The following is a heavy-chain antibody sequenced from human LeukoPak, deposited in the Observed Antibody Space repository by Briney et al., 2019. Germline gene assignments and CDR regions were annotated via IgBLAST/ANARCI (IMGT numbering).Heavy chain of an antibody. CDR1: GYTFTGYY. Sequence: ASVKDSCKASGYTFTGYYMHWVRQAPGQGLEWMGRINPNSGGTNYAQKFQGRVTMTRDTSISTAYMELSRLRSDDTAVYYCARGLEDGWPFDYWGQGTLVTVSS. V-gene: IGHV1-2*06. CDR3: ARGLEDGWPFDY. J-gene: IGHJ4*02. CDR2: INPNSGGT. D-gene: IGHD2-15*01.